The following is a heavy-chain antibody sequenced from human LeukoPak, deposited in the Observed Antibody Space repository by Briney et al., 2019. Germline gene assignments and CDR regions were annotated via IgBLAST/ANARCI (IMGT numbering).Heavy chain of an antibody. CDR3: TSRRGEMATILDY. CDR2: IRSKANSYAT. D-gene: IGHD5-24*01. CDR1: GFTFSGSA. Sequence: PGGSLRLSCAASGFTFSGSAMHWVRQASGKGLEWVGRIRSKANSYATVYAASVKGRFTISRDDSKNTAYLQMNSLKTEDTAVYYCTSRRGEMATILDYWGQGTLVTVSS. V-gene: IGHV3-73*01. J-gene: IGHJ4*02.